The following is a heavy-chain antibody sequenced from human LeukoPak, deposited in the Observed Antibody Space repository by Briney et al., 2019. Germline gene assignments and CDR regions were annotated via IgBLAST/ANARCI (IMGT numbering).Heavy chain of an antibody. V-gene: IGHV1-69*05. CDR1: GGTFSSYA. D-gene: IGHD1-26*01. CDR2: ILPIFGTT. J-gene: IGHJ3*02. CDR3: ARGSVVGAPDDAFDI. Sequence: GASVKVSCKASGGTFSSYAISWVRQAPGQGLEWMGGILPIFGTTKYAKKFQGRVTITTNESTGTAYMELSSLRSEDTAVYYCARGSVVGAPDDAFDIWGQGTMVTVSS.